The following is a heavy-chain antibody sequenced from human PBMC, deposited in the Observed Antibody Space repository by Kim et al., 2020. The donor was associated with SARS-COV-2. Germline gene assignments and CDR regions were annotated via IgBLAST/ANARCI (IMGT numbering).Heavy chain of an antibody. V-gene: IGHV3-21*01. CDR3: ARDTGRRKGIVVVPAATEYAFDI. CDR2: ISSSSSYI. CDR1: GFTFSSYS. J-gene: IGHJ3*02. D-gene: IGHD2-2*01. Sequence: GGSLRLSCAASGFTFSSYSMNWVRQAPGKGLEWVSSISSSSSYIYYADSVKGRFTISRDNAKNSLYLQMNSLRAEDTAVYYCARDTGRRKGIVVVPAATEYAFDIWGQGTMVTVSS.